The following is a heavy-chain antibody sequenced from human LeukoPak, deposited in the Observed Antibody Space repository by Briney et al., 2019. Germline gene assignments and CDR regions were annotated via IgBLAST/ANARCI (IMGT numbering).Heavy chain of an antibody. CDR1: GFTFSNYW. CDR2: IKYDGSEK. V-gene: IGHV3-7*01. Sequence: GGSLRLSCAASGFTFSNYWMSWVRQAPGKGLEWVANIKYDGSEKYYVDSVKGRFTISRDNAKNSLYLQMNSLRAEDTAVYYCARALRYFDWLSTSPEYNWFDPWGQGTLVTVSS. D-gene: IGHD3-9*01. J-gene: IGHJ5*02. CDR3: ARALRYFDWLSTSPEYNWFDP.